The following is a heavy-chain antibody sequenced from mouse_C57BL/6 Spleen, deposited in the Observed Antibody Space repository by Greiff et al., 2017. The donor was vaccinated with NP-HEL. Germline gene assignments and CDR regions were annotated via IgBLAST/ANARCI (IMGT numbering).Heavy chain of an antibody. Sequence: QVQLQQPGAELVRPGTSVKLSCKASGYTFTSYWMHWVKQRPGQGLEWFGVIDPSDSYTNYNQKFKGKATLTVDTSSSTAYMQLSSLTSEDSAVYYCARGGMDYWGQGTSVTVSS. J-gene: IGHJ4*01. CDR2: IDPSDSYT. V-gene: IGHV1-59*01. CDR3: ARGGMDY. CDR1: GYTFTSYW.